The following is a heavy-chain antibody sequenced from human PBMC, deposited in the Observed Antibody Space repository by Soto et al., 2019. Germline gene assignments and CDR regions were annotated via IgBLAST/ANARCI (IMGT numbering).Heavy chain of an antibody. V-gene: IGHV3-13*01. CDR3: ARGSRSGWYVVDY. Sequence: PGGSLRLSCAASGFTFSSDDMHWVRQAPGEGLEWVPAIGTAGDTYYPGSVKGRFTISRENAKNSLYLQMNSLRAGDTAVYYCARGSRSGWYVVDYWGQGTLVTVSS. CDR1: GFTFSSDD. CDR2: IGTAGDT. J-gene: IGHJ4*02. D-gene: IGHD6-19*01.